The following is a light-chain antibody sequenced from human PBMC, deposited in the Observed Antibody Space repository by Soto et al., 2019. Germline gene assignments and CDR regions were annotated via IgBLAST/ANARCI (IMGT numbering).Light chain of an antibody. J-gene: IGLJ1*01. CDR2: EVT. V-gene: IGLV2-14*01. CDR1: SSDVGGYNY. CDR3: NSYTSSSTFV. Sequence: QSALTQPASVSGSPGQSITISCTGTSSDVGGYNYVSWYQQHPGKAPKLMMYEVTNRPSGVSNRFSGSRSGNTASLTISGLQSEDEAEYSCNSYTSSSTFVFGTGTKLTVL.